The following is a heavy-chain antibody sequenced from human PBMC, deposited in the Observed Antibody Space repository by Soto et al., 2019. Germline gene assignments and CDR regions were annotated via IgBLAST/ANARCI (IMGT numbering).Heavy chain of an antibody. CDR3: ARMRAAGTFDY. CDR2: IYSDGST. J-gene: IGHJ4*02. Sequence: PSETLSLTCTVSGGSIIGYYWSCIRQPAGKGLEWIGRIYSDGSTNSNPSLKSRVTMSVDTSKNQFSLKLTSMTAADTAMYYCARMRAAGTFDYWGQGTLVTVSS. V-gene: IGHV4-4*07. D-gene: IGHD6-13*01. CDR1: GGSIIGYY.